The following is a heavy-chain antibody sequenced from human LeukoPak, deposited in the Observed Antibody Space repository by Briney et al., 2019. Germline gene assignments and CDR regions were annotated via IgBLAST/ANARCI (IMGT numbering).Heavy chain of an antibody. Sequence: TSETLSLTCTVSGGSISSYYWSWIRKPLGKGLEWIGYIYYSGSTNYNPSLKSRVTISVDTSKNQFSLKLSSVTAADTAVYYCARGEDIVVVPAAKKYYYYGMDVWGKGTTVTVS. CDR2: IYYSGST. CDR1: GGSISSYY. V-gene: IGHV4-59*01. D-gene: IGHD2-2*01. CDR3: ARGEDIVVVPAAKKYYYYGMDV. J-gene: IGHJ6*04.